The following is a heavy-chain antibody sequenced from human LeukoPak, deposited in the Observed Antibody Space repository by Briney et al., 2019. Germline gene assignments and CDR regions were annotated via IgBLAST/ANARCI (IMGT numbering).Heavy chain of an antibody. CDR3: ARARSGKWGFDY. J-gene: IGHJ4*02. V-gene: IGHV4-61*02. CDR2: IYTSGST. CDR1: GGSISSGSYY. Sequence: PSETLSLTCTVSGGSISSGSYYWSWIRQPAGKGLEWIGRIYTSGSTNYNPSLKSRVTISVDTSKNQFSLKLSSVTAADTVVYYCARARSGKWGFDYWGQGTLVTVSS. D-gene: IGHD1-26*01.